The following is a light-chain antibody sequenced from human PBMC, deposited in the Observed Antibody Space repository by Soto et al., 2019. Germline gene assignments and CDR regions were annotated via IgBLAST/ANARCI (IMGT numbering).Light chain of an antibody. Sequence: EILLTQSQCTLSLSPGERVTISCWASQRVSSNVAWYQQKPGQPPRLLIYGASCRATGIPDRFSGSGSGTDSPPTISTLEPAAFAVYCWQRYGTSPNTFGGGTKLDIK. CDR3: QRYGTSPNT. J-gene: IGKJ4*01. CDR1: QRVSSN. V-gene: IGKV3-20*01. CDR2: GAS.